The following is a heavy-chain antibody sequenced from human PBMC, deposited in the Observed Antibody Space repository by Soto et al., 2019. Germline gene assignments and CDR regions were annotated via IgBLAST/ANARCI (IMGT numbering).Heavy chain of an antibody. V-gene: IGHV4-39*01. CDR3: KTVVITGTRHMDLAS. J-gene: IGHJ4*02. CDR2: IYYDGST. D-gene: IGHD3-22*01. Sequence: SETLSLTCTVSGDSITSINNYWGWIRQPPGMGLEWIANIYYDGSTFYNPSLKSRVAMSIDTSKSQFSLNLTSVTATDTAVYYCKTVVITGTRHMDLASGGQGISVTVYS. CDR1: GDSITSINNY.